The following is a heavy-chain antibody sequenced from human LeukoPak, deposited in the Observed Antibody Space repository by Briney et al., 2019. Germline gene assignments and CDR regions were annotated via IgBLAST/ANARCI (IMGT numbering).Heavy chain of an antibody. CDR2: FDPEDGET. V-gene: IGHV1-24*01. Sequence: ASVKVSCKVSGYTLTELSMHWVRQAPGKGLEWMGGFDPEDGETIYAQKFQGRVTMTRDTSISTAYMELSRLRSDDTAVYYCARASIVGATLFDYWGQGTLVTVSS. D-gene: IGHD1-26*01. J-gene: IGHJ4*02. CDR1: GYTLTELS. CDR3: ARASIVGATLFDY.